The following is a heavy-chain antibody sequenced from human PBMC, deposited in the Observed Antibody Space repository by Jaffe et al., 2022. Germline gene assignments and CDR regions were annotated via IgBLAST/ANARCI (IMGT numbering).Heavy chain of an antibody. CDR1: GYSISSGYY. V-gene: IGHV4-38-2*01. CDR3: ARVTTMVREYYFDY. Sequence: QVQLQESGPGLVKPSETLSLTCAVSGYSISSGYYWGWIRQPPGKGLEWIGSIYHSGSTYYNPSLKSRVTISVDTSKNQFSLKLSSVTAADTAVYYCARVTTMVREYYFDYWGQGTLVTVSS. J-gene: IGHJ4*02. D-gene: IGHD3-10*01. CDR2: IYHSGST.